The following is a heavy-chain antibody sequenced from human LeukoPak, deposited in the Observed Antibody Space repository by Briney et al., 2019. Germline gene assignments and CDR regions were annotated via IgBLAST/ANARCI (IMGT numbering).Heavy chain of an antibody. CDR2: IFHSGST. J-gene: IGHJ4*02. Sequence: PSETLSLTCAVSGGSISSSNWWSWVRQPPGKGLEWIGEIFHSGSTNYNPSLKSRVTISVDTSKNQFSLKLSSVTAADTAVYYCARGRAGATTGAYYFDYWGQGTLVTVSS. V-gene: IGHV4-4*02. CDR1: GGSISSSNW. CDR3: ARGRAGATTGAYYFDY. D-gene: IGHD1-26*01.